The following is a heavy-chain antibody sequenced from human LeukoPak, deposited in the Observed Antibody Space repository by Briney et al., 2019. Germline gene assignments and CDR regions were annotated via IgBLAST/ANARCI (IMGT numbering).Heavy chain of an antibody. J-gene: IGHJ3*02. D-gene: IGHD5-12*01. CDR2: ISGSGGST. Sequence: TGGSLRLSCAASGFTFSSYAMSWVRQAPGKGLEWVSAISGSGGSTYYADSVKGRFTISRDNSKNTLYLQMNSLRAEDTAVYYCANRRDGYNSAFDIWGRGTMVTVSS. V-gene: IGHV3-23*01. CDR3: ANRRDGYNSAFDI. CDR1: GFTFSSYA.